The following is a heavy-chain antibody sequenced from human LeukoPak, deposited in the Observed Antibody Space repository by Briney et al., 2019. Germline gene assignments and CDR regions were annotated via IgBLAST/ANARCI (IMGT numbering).Heavy chain of an antibody. J-gene: IGHJ3*02. V-gene: IGHV3-23*05. Sequence: PGGSLRLSCEASGFTFSAYAMTWVRQAPGKGLEWVSSIGSDNKPHYSESVKGRFAISRDNSKSMLFLQLNSLRAEDTAVYHCARAVYSGYDNAIDIWGQGTMVAVSS. D-gene: IGHD5-12*01. CDR1: GFTFSAYA. CDR2: IGSDNKP. CDR3: ARAVYSGYDNAIDI.